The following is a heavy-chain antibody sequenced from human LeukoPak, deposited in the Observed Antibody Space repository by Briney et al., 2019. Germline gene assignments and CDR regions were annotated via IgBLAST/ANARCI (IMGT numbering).Heavy chain of an antibody. D-gene: IGHD1-14*01. CDR3: ARGVEPLAANTLAY. J-gene: IGHJ4*02. Sequence: GGSLRLSCPASGFTVITNDMTWVRQAPGKGREWASVLYSDGNTKYADSVQGRFTISRDNSKNTLYLEMNSLSPDDTAVYYCARGVEPLAANTLAYWGQGTLVTVSS. CDR1: GFTVITND. V-gene: IGHV3-53*01. CDR2: LYSDGNT.